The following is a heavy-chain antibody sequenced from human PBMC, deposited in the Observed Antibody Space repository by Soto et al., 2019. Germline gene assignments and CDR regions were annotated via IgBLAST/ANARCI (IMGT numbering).Heavy chain of an antibody. Sequence: QVQLVQSGAEVKKPGASVKVSCKASGYTFTSYDINWVRQATGQGLEWMGWMNPNSGNTGYAQKFQGRVTKTRNTXXITAYMELSSLRSEDTAVYYCARTRGGSYAYGMGVWGQGTAVTVSS. J-gene: IGHJ6*02. V-gene: IGHV1-8*01. CDR3: ARTRGGSYAYGMGV. D-gene: IGHD3-22*01. CDR2: MNPNSGNT. CDR1: GYTFTSYD.